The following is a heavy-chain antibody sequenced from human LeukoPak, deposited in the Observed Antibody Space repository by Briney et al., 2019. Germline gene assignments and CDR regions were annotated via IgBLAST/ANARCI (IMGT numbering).Heavy chain of an antibody. CDR2: ISSSSSYI. CDR3: ARRYYDTSGYPFDF. J-gene: IGHJ4*02. V-gene: IGHV3-21*06. Sequence: GGSLRLSCAASGFTFSSYSMNWVRQAPGKGLEWVSSISSSSSYIFYADSVKGRFTISRDNAKTSLYLQMSSLRAEDTAVYYCARRYYDTSGYPFDFWGPGTLVTVSS. D-gene: IGHD3-9*01. CDR1: GFTFSSYS.